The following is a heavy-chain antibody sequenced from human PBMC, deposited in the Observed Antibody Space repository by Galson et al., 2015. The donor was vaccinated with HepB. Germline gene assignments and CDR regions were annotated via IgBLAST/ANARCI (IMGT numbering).Heavy chain of an antibody. V-gene: IGHV3-74*03. Sequence: CAASGFTFSTYWMHWVRQAPGKGLVWVSRVNSDGSSTKYADSVEGRITISRDNAKNTLYLQMNSLRAEDTAMYFCVRAGGGSGISRAFDIWGQGTMVTVSS. CDR3: VRAGGGSGISRAFDI. D-gene: IGHD3-10*01. CDR1: GFTFSTYW. J-gene: IGHJ3*02. CDR2: VNSDGSST.